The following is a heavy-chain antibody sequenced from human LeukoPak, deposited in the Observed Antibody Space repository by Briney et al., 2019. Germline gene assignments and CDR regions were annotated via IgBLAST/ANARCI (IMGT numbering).Heavy chain of an antibody. CDR1: EFTVSSDY. Sequence: GGSLRLSCAASEFTVSSDYMTWVRQAPGKGLEWVSIIYSDGFTYYADSVRGRFTISRDNSKRMLYLQMNGLRAEDTAVYYCASVVAGPLGHGLDVWGQGTTVTVSS. V-gene: IGHV3-53*01. CDR3: ASVVAGPLGHGLDV. D-gene: IGHD7-27*01. J-gene: IGHJ6*02. CDR2: IYSDGFT.